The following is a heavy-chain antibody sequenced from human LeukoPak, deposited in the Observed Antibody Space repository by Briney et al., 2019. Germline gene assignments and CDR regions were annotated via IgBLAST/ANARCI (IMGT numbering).Heavy chain of an antibody. CDR2: IRSKAYDGTT. V-gene: IGHV3-49*03. CDR1: GFTFGDFA. Sequence: GGSLRLSCTGSGFTFGDFAVSWFRQAPGKGLEWLSFIRSKAYDGTTEYAASVKDRFSISRDDSKGIAYLQMNSLKTEDTAVYFCTRGFPGAYWGQGTLVTVSS. CDR3: TRGFPGAY. J-gene: IGHJ4*02. D-gene: IGHD2/OR15-2a*01.